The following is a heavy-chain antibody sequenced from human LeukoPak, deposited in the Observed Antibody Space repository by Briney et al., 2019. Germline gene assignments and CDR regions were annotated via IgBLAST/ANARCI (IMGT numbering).Heavy chain of an antibody. D-gene: IGHD3-10*01. CDR3: ARSQDPPPPITMVRGVIMFDP. CDR2: INHSGST. CDR1: GGSFSGYY. Sequence: SETLSLTCAVYGGSFSGYYWSWIRQPPGKGLEWIGEINHSGSTNYNPSLKSRVTISVDTSKNQFSLKLSSVTAADTAVYYCARSQDPPPPITMVRGVIMFDPWGQGTLATVSS. J-gene: IGHJ5*02. V-gene: IGHV4-34*01.